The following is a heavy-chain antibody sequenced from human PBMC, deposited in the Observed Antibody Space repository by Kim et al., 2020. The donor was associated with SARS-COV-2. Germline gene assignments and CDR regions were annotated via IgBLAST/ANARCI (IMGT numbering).Heavy chain of an antibody. Sequence: GGSLRLSCAVSGLTVSTSYMSWVRQAPGKGLEWVSVLYSGGDTYYGDSVKGRFTISRDDSKNTLYLQMNSLRAEDTAVYYCARDVMYPVYYYYYGMDVWGQGTTVIVSS. J-gene: IGHJ6*02. CDR2: LYSGGDT. CDR1: GLTVSTSY. D-gene: IGHD3-16*01. V-gene: IGHV3-53*01. CDR3: ARDVMYPVYYYYYGMDV.